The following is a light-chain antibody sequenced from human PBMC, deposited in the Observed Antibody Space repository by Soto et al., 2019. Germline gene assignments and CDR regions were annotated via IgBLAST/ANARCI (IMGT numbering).Light chain of an antibody. J-gene: IGKJ2*02. CDR3: QQPDSYPCT. Sequence: DIQLTQSPSFLSASVGDRVTITCRASQGFSNSLAWYQQKPGIAPKLLIYAASTLQSGVPSRFSGSGSGTEFTLTISSLQPEDFATYYCQQPDSYPCTFGQGTKLEIK. V-gene: IGKV1-9*01. CDR2: AAS. CDR1: QGFSNS.